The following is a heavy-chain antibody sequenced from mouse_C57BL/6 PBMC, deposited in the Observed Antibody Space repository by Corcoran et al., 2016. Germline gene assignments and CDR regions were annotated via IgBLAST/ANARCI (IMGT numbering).Heavy chain of an antibody. CDR1: GYTFTTYG. CDR3: ARRYGSSYDYFDY. CDR2: INTYSGVP. Sequence: QIQLVQSGPELKKPGETVKISCKASGYTFTTYGMSWVKQAPGKGLKWMGWINTYSGVPTYADDFKGRFAFSLETSASTAYLQINNLKNEDTATYFCARRYGSSYDYFDYWGQGTTLTVSS. D-gene: IGHD1-1*01. V-gene: IGHV9-3*01. J-gene: IGHJ2*01.